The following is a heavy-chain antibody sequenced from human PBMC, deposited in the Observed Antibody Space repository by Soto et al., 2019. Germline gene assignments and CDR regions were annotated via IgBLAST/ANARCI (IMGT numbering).Heavy chain of an antibody. CDR3: ATGVPAATHFDY. V-gene: IGHV1-24*01. CDR1: GYTLTELS. CDR2: FDPEDGET. Sequence: ASVKVSCKVSGYTLTELSMHWVRQAPGKGLEWMGGFDPEDGETIYAQKFQGRVTMTEDTSTDTAYMELSSLRSEDTAVYYCATGVPAATHFDYWGQGTLVTVSS. J-gene: IGHJ4*02. D-gene: IGHD2-2*01.